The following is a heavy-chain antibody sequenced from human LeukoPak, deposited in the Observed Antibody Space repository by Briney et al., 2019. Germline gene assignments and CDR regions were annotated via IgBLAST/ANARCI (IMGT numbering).Heavy chain of an antibody. D-gene: IGHD3-22*01. J-gene: IGHJ4*02. Sequence: GRSLRLSCAASGFTFSSYAMHWVRQAPGKGLEWVAVISYDGSNKYYADSVKGRFTISRDNSKNTLYLQMNSLRAEDTAVYYCARQYYDSSGPIGGYYFDYWGQGTLVTVSS. CDR2: ISYDGSNK. CDR3: ARQYYDSSGPIGGYYFDY. V-gene: IGHV3-30-3*01. CDR1: GFTFSSYA.